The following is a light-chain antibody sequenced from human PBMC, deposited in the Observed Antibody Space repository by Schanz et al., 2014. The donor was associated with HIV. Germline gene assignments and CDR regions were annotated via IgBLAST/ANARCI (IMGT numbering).Light chain of an antibody. V-gene: IGLV1-44*01. CDR3: ATWDDSLSGV. J-gene: IGLJ3*02. Sequence: QSVLTQPPSASGTPGQRVTISCSGSSSSIKTNTVNWFQQLPGTAPKLLIYNSYHRPSGVPDRFSGSKSGTSASLAISGLQSEDESDFFCATWDDSLSGVFGGGTKVTVL. CDR1: SSSIKTNT. CDR2: NSY.